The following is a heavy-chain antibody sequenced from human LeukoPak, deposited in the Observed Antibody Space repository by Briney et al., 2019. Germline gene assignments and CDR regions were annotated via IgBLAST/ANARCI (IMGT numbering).Heavy chain of an antibody. D-gene: IGHD3-22*01. CDR1: GGSISSGSYY. J-gene: IGHJ3*02. CDR2: IYTSGST. V-gene: IGHV4-61*02. Sequence: SETLSLTCTVSGGSISSGSYYWSWIRQPGGKGLEWIARIYTSGSTNYNPSLKSRVTISVDTSKNQFSLKLSSLTAADTAVYYCARDFSSGYYSRDAFDIWGQGTMVTVSS. CDR3: ARDFSSGYYSRDAFDI.